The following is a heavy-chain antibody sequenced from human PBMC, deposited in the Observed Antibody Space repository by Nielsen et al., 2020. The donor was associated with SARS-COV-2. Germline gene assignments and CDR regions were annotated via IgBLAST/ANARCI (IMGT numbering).Heavy chain of an antibody. Sequence: GGSLRLSCAASGFTFSSYSMNWVRQAPGKGLEWVSSISSSSSYIYYADSVKGRFTISRDNAKNSLYLQMNSLRAEDTAVYYCARDEDWNAREDAFDIWGQGTMVTVSS. D-gene: IGHD1-1*01. CDR2: ISSSSSYI. J-gene: IGHJ3*02. V-gene: IGHV3-21*01. CDR3: ARDEDWNAREDAFDI. CDR1: GFTFSSYS.